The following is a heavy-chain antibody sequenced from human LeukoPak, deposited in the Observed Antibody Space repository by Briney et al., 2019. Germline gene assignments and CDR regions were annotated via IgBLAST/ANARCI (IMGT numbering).Heavy chain of an antibody. CDR1: GYTFTIYY. CDR3: ARAYARLMVYAISY. D-gene: IGHD2-8*01. Sequence: ASVTVSFTASGYTFTIYYMHWVRQAPGQGLEWMGIINPSGGSTSYAQKFQGRVTMTRDTSTSTVYMELSSLRSEDTAVYYCARAYARLMVYAISYWGQGTLVTVSS. J-gene: IGHJ4*02. CDR2: INPSGGST. V-gene: IGHV1-46*01.